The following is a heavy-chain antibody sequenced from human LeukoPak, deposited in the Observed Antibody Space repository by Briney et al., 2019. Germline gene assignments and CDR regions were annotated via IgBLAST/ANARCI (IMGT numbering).Heavy chain of an antibody. V-gene: IGHV4-59*01. J-gene: IGHJ4*02. CDR1: GGSIIDYY. D-gene: IGHD4-17*01. CDR3: ARAPTHDYGDV. Sequence: SETLPLTCTVSGGSIIDYYWSWIRQPPGKGLEWIGYIYYSGSTNYNPSLKSRVTISVDTSRNQFSLILRSMTAADTAVYYCARAPTHDYGDVWGQGTLVTVSS. CDR2: IYYSGST.